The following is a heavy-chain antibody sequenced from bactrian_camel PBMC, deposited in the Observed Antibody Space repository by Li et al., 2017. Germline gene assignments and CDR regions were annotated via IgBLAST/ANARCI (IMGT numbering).Heavy chain of an antibody. CDR2: ISMNGRST. V-gene: IGHV3S40*01. Sequence: QVESGGGLAEPGGSLRLSCVASGFTFSLSAVTWVRQAPGKGLEWVSSISMNGRSTFYADSVKGRFTVSEDYAENTVYLQMSSLKPDDTATYYCAADSLGPHRRYHGVCDSFGQGTQVTVS. CDR1: GFTFSLSA. D-gene: IGHD1*01. J-gene: IGHJ4*01.